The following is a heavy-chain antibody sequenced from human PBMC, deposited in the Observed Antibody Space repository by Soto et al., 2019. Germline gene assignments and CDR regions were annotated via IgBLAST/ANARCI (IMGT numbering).Heavy chain of an antibody. CDR1: GFTFSDYY. V-gene: IGHV3-11*01. CDR3: ARERARVFDS. J-gene: IGHJ4*02. Sequence: PGGSLRLSCAASGFTFSDYYMSWIRQAPGKGLEWLSYISISGGTIYYADSGKGRFSISRDNAKNSLYLQLSSLRAEDTAVYFCARERARVFDSWGQGTLVTVSS. CDR2: ISISGGTI.